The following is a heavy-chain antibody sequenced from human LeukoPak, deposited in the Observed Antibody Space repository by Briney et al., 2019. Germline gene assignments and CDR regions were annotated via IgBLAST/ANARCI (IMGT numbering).Heavy chain of an antibody. J-gene: IGHJ4*02. V-gene: IGHV3-48*01. CDR2: ISSSSNI. Sequence: GGSLRLSCAASGFTFSTYSMNWVRQAPGKGLEWVSYISSSSNIYYADSVKGRFTISRDNAKDSLYLQMNSLRAEDAAVYYCARVSPYSSSSADFWGQGTLVTVSS. CDR1: GFTFSTYS. D-gene: IGHD6-6*01. CDR3: ARVSPYSSSSADF.